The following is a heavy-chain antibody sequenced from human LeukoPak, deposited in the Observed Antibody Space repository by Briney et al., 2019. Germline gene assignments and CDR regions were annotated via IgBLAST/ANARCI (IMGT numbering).Heavy chain of an antibody. J-gene: IGHJ4*02. CDR1: GFTFSSYW. CDR2: IKQDGSEK. Sequence: GGSLRLSCAASGFTFSSYWMSWVRQAPGKGLEWVANIKQDGSEKYYVDSVKGRFTISRDNAKNSLYLQMNSLRAEDTAVYYCARRSNHYYGSGSYYPLPFDYWGQGTLVTVSS. CDR3: ARRSNHYYGSGSYYPLPFDY. V-gene: IGHV3-7*01. D-gene: IGHD3-10*01.